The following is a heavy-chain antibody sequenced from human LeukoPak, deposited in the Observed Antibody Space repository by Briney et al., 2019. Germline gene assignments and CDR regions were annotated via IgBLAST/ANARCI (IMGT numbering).Heavy chain of an antibody. V-gene: IGHV3-23*01. Sequence: GGSLRLSCAASGFTFSSYAMSWVRQAPGKGLEWVSAISGSGGSTYYADPVKGRFTISRDNSKNTLYLQMNSLRAEDTAIYYCTRVGYIDEGIDYWGQGTLVTVSS. J-gene: IGHJ4*02. CDR2: ISGSGGST. CDR1: GFTFSSYA. CDR3: TRVGYIDEGIDY. D-gene: IGHD5-24*01.